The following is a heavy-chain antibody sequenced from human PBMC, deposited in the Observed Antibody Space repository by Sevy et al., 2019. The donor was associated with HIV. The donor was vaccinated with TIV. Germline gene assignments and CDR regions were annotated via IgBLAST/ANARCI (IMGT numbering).Heavy chain of an antibody. V-gene: IGHV4-59*01. J-gene: IGHJ4*02. Sequence: SETLSLTCTVSGVSISPYYWAWIRQPPGKGLECIGFSGSTNYNPSLKTRVTTSVDTSKNQFSLKLSSVTAADTAIYYCERGGPNQHQLDYFDYWGQGTLVTVSS. CDR3: ERGGPNQHQLDYFDY. CDR2: SGST. CDR1: GVSISPYY. D-gene: IGHD1-1*01.